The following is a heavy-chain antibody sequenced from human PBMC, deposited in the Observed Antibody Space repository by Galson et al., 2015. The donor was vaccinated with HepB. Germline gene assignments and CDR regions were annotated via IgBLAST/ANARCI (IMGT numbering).Heavy chain of an antibody. D-gene: IGHD6-6*01. CDR1: GGTFSDYA. J-gene: IGHJ6*02. CDR3: ARDPPLRPRSSWRYSGSSQVYFHAWDV. Sequence: SVKVSCKASGGTFSDYAFSWVRQAPGQGLEWMGGIIPVFGTRNYAQKFQGRVTITADEYTNTAYMELSGLRSDDTAVYYCARDPPLRPRSSWRYSGSSQVYFHAWDVWGQGTTVTVSS. V-gene: IGHV1-69*13. CDR2: IIPVFGTR.